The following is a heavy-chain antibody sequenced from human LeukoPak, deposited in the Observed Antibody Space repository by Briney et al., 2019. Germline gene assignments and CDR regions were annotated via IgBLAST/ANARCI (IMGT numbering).Heavy chain of an antibody. CDR3: ARDRDGFLAFDI. V-gene: IGHV3-30*02. CDR2: IRYDGSNK. Sequence: GGSLRLSCAASGFTFSSYGMHWVRQAPGKGLEWVAFIRYDGSNKYYADSVKGRFTISRDNSKNTLYLQMNSLRAEDTAVYYCARDRDGFLAFDIWGQGTMVTVSS. J-gene: IGHJ3*02. D-gene: IGHD3-3*01. CDR1: GFTFSSYG.